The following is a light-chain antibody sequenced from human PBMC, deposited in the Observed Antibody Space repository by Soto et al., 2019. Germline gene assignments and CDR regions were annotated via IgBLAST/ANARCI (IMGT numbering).Light chain of an antibody. Sequence: ELVLTQSPGTLSLSPGERATLSCRASQSVTSSSLAWYQQKPGQAPRLLIYSASGRATGIPDRFSGSGSGTDFTLTISRLEPEDFAVYYCHQYGSSPWTFGQGTKVEIK. CDR3: HQYGSSPWT. V-gene: IGKV3-20*01. CDR2: SAS. CDR1: QSVTSSS. J-gene: IGKJ1*01.